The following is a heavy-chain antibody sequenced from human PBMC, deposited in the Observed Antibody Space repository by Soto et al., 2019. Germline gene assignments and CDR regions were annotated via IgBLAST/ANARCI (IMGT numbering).Heavy chain of an antibody. V-gene: IGHV4-30-4*01. CDR1: GGSISSGDYY. CDR3: ARDHYVYDILTGYGYYYGMDV. CDR2: IYYSGST. D-gene: IGHD3-9*01. J-gene: IGHJ6*02. Sequence: QVQLQESGPGLVKPSQTLSLTCTVSGGSISSGDYYWSWIRQPPGKGLEWIGYIYYSGSTYYNPSLKNRVTISVDTSKNQFSTKLSSVTAADTAVYYCARDHYVYDILTGYGYYYGMDVWGQGTTVTVSS.